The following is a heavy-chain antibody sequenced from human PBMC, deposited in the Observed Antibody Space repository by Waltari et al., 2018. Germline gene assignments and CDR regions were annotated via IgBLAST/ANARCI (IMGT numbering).Heavy chain of an antibody. CDR1: GYTFTGYY. Sequence: QVQLVQSGAEVKKPGASVKVSCKASGYTFTGYYMHWVRQAPGQGLEWMGWINPNSGGTNYAQKFQGRVTMTRDTSISTAYMELSRLRSDDTAVYYCASVQLSRRHCSSTSCYPPYNWFDPWGQGTLVTVSS. V-gene: IGHV1-2*02. CDR2: INPNSGGT. D-gene: IGHD2-2*01. CDR3: ASVQLSRRHCSSTSCYPPYNWFDP. J-gene: IGHJ5*02.